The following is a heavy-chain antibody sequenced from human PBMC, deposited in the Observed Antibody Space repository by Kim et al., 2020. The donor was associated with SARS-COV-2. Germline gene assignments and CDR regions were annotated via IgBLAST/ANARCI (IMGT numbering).Heavy chain of an antibody. D-gene: IGHD3-9*01. CDR3: ARDKHYDILTGWGDYGMDV. CDR1: GYTFTSYY. Sequence: ASVKVSCKASGYTFTSYYMHWVRQAPGQGLEWMGIINPSGGSTSYAQKFQGRVTMTRDTSTSTVYMELSSLRSEDTAVYYCARDKHYDILTGWGDYGMDVWGQGTTVTVSS. CDR2: INPSGGST. J-gene: IGHJ6*02. V-gene: IGHV1-46*01.